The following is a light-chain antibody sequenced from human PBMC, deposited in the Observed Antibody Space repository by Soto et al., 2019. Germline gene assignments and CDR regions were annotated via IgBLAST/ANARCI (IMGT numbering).Light chain of an antibody. Sequence: EIVLTQSPGTLSLSPGERATLSCRASQSVSSNYLAWYQQKPGQAPRLLIFGASSRASGIPDRFSGSGSGTEFTLTIGRLEPEDFAVYYCQQYGRSPATVGQGTKVEIK. CDR1: QSVSSNY. CDR3: QQYGRSPAT. V-gene: IGKV3-20*01. J-gene: IGKJ1*01. CDR2: GAS.